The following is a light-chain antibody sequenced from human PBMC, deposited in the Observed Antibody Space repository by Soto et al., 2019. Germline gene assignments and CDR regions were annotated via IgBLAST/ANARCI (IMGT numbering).Light chain of an antibody. CDR1: QSISNF. V-gene: IGKV1-39*01. CDR3: QQSYSTLT. CDR2: AAS. Sequence: DIQMTQSPSSLSASVGDRVTITCRASQSISNFLNWYQQKPGKAPKLLIYAASSLQIGVPSRFSGSGSGTDFTLTISSLQPEDFATYYCQQSYSTLTFGGGTKVEIK. J-gene: IGKJ4*01.